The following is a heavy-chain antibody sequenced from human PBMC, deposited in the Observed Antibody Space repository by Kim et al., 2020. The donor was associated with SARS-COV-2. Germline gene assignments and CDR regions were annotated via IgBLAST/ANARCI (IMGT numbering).Heavy chain of an antibody. Sequence: GGSLRLSCAASGFTFSSYWMSWVRQAPGKGLEWVANIKQDGSEKYYVDSVKGRFTISRDNAKNSLYLQMNSLRAEDTAVYYCARCRGYDFWSGYSSHYYYYYGMDVWGQGTTVTVSS. CDR2: IKQDGSEK. CDR1: GFTFSSYW. J-gene: IGHJ6*02. CDR3: ARCRGYDFWSGYSSHYYYYYGMDV. D-gene: IGHD3-3*01. V-gene: IGHV3-7*01.